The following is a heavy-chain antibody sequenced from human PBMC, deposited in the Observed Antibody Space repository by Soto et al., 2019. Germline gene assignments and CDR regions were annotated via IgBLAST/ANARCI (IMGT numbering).Heavy chain of an antibody. J-gene: IGHJ4*02. Sequence: GGSLRLSCAASGFTFSSYAMSWVRQAPGKWLEWVSAISGSGGSTYYADSVKGRFTIYRDNSKNTLYLQMNSPRAEDTAVYYCAKVPGITMIVVVIKEPYYFDYWGQGTLVTVS. D-gene: IGHD3-22*01. CDR3: AKVPGITMIVVVIKEPYYFDY. CDR2: ISGSGGST. V-gene: IGHV3-23*01. CDR1: GFTFSSYA.